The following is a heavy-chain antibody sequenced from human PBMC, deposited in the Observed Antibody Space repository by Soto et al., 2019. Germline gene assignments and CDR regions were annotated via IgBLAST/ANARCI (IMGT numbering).Heavy chain of an antibody. CDR2: ISSSSSTI. CDR1: GFTFSSSS. D-gene: IGHD3-22*01. Sequence: GGSLRLSCAASGFTFSSSSMNWVRQAPGKGLEWVSYISSSSSTIYYADSVKGRFTISRDNAKNSLYLQMNSLTDEDTAVYYCTRTFLYDSSSSDAFDIWGQGTMVTVSS. CDR3: TRTFLYDSSSSDAFDI. V-gene: IGHV3-48*02. J-gene: IGHJ3*02.